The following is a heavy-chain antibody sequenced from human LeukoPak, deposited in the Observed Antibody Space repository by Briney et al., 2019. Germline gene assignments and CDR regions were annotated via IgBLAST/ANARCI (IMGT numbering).Heavy chain of an antibody. CDR2: VYYGGST. D-gene: IGHD1-26*01. CDR1: GVSINDFY. J-gene: IGHJ4*02. Sequence: SETLSLTCSVSGVSINDFYWTWIRQAPGKGLEWIGYVYYGGSTNYNPSLKSRVSMSVDTSKNQFSLTLTSVTAADTAVYYCARGMGNWGQGTLVTVSS. V-gene: IGHV4-59*12. CDR3: ARGMGN.